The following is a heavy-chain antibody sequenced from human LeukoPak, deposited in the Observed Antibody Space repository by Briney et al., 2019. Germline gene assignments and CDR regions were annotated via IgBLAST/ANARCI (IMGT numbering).Heavy chain of an antibody. CDR3: TRGSYGGNAGGGAFDI. Sequence: GGSLRLSCAASGFTFSSYAMHWVRQAPGKGLEWVAVISYDGSNKYYADSVKGRFTISRDNSKNTLYLQMNSLRAEDTAVYYCTRGSYGGNAGGGAFDIWGQGTMVTVSS. J-gene: IGHJ3*02. V-gene: IGHV3-30-3*01. CDR2: ISYDGSNK. CDR1: GFTFSSYA. D-gene: IGHD4-23*01.